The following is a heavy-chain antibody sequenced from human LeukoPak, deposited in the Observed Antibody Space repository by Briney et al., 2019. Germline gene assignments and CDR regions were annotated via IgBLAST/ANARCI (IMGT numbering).Heavy chain of an antibody. J-gene: IGHJ4*02. D-gene: IGHD3-22*01. CDR3: ANYDSSGYYYTFIY. Sequence: GGSLRLSCAASGFTFSSYEMNWVRQAPGKGLEWVSYISSSGSTIYYADSVKGRFTISRDNSKNTLYLQMNSLRAEDTAVYYCANYDSSGYYYTFIYWGQGTLVTVSS. CDR1: GFTFSSYE. V-gene: IGHV3-48*03. CDR2: ISSSGSTI.